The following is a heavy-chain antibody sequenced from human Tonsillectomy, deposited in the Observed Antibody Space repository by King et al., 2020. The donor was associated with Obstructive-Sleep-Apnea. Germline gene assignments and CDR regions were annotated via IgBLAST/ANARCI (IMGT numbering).Heavy chain of an antibody. J-gene: IGHJ3*02. V-gene: IGHV3-23*04. CDR1: GFTFSSYA. Sequence: VQLVESGGGLVQPGGSLRLSCAASGFTFSSYAISWVRQAPGKGLEWVSAIGGSGSSTYYADSVKGRFTISRDNSKNTLYLQMNSLRAEDTALNYCAKEQSTVGGNGAFDIWGQGTMVTVSS. CDR3: AKEQSTVGGNGAFDI. D-gene: IGHD6-19*01. CDR2: IGGSGSST.